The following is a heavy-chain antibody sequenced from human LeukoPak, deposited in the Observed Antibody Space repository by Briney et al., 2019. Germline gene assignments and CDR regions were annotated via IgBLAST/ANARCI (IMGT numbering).Heavy chain of an antibody. D-gene: IGHD3-16*01. J-gene: IGHJ4*02. CDR3: ARNDYNFDY. Sequence: GGSLRLSCAAAGFTFSSYEMNWVRQAPGKGLEWGSYISSSGSTIYYAHSVQGRFTISSDNPNNSLYLQMSSLRAEDTAVYYCARNDYNFDYWGQGTLVTVSS. CDR1: GFTFSSYE. CDR2: ISSSGSTI. V-gene: IGHV3-48*03.